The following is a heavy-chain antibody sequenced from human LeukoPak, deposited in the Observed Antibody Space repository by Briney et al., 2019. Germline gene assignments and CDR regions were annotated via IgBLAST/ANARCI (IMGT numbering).Heavy chain of an antibody. CDR1: SGSISSSNYY. CDR3: ARMWSYYGSGILP. D-gene: IGHD3-10*01. V-gene: IGHV4-39*07. CDR2: IYSSGST. J-gene: IGHJ5*02. Sequence: SETLSLTCSVSSGSISSSNYYWGWIRQPPGKGLEWIASIYSSGSTYYNPSLKSRVTISVDTSKNQFSLKLSSVTAADTAVYYCARMWSYYGSGILPWGQGTLVTVSS.